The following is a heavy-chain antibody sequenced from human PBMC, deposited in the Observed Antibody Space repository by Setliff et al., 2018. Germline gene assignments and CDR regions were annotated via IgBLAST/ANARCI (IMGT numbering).Heavy chain of an antibody. D-gene: IGHD3-3*01. CDR3: ARESRATYNFWSGYYSTDAFDI. V-gene: IGHV4-38-2*02. CDR1: GYSISSGYY. J-gene: IGHJ3*02. Sequence: SETLSLTCTVSGYSISSGYYWGWIRQPPGKGLEWIGSIYHSGSTYYNPSLKSRVTISVDTSKNQFSLKLSSVTAADTAVYYCARESRATYNFWSGYYSTDAFDIWGQGTMVTVSS. CDR2: IYHSGST.